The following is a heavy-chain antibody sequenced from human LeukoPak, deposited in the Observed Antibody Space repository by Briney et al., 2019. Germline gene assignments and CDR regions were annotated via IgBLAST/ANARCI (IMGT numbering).Heavy chain of an antibody. CDR3: ARERDVVGYSYGYMVY. J-gene: IGHJ4*02. CDR1: GFTFSSYA. D-gene: IGHD5-18*01. V-gene: IGHV3-30*04. CDR2: ISYDGSNK. Sequence: GGSLILSCAASGFTFSSYAMHWVRQAPGKGLEWVAVISYDGSNKYYADSVKGRFTISRDNSKNTLYLQMNSLRAEDTAVYYCARERDVVGYSYGYMVYWGQGTLVTVSS.